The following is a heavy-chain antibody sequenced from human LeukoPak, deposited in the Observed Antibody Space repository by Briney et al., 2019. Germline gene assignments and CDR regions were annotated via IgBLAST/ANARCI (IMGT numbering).Heavy chain of an antibody. CDR2: ISHDAKST. CDR1: GFTFSSYG. CDR3: AKDIDDYVWGSYPEYYFDY. V-gene: IGHV3-30*18. D-gene: IGHD3-16*02. J-gene: IGHJ4*02. Sequence: PGRSLRLSCATSGFTFSSYGMHWVRQVPGKGLEWVTVISHDAKSTYHVDSVKGRFTISRDNSKNTLYLQMNSLRAEDTAVYYCAKDIDDYVWGSYPEYYFDYWGQGTLVTVSS.